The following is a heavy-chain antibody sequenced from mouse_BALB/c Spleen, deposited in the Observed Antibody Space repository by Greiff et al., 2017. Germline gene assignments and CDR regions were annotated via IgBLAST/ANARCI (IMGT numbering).Heavy chain of an antibody. J-gene: IGHJ2*01. V-gene: IGHV7-3*02. CDR3: ARRGLLRSFDY. CDR2: IRNKANGYTT. CDR1: GFTFTDYY. D-gene: IGHD2-3*01. Sequence: EVKVEESGGGLVQPGGSLRLSCATSGFTFTDYYMSWVRQPPGKALEWLGFIRNKANGYTTEYSASVKGRFTISRDNSQSILYLQMNTLRAEDSATYYCARRGLLRSFDYWGQGTTLTVSS.